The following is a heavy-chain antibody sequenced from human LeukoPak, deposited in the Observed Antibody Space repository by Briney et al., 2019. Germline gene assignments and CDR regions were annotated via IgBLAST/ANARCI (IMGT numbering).Heavy chain of an antibody. D-gene: IGHD1-26*01. CDR1: GYTFTGYY. CDR3: ALEYSGSYYNY. CDR2: INPNSGGT. J-gene: IGHJ4*02. V-gene: IGHV1-2*04. Sequence: ASVKVSCNASGYTFTGYYMHWVRQAPGQGLEWMGWINPNSGGTNYAQKFQGWVTMTRDTSISTAYMELSRLRSDDTAVYYCALEYSGSYYNYWGQGTLVTVSS.